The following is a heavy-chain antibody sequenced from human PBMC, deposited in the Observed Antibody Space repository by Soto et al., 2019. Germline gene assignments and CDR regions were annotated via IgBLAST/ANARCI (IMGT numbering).Heavy chain of an antibody. V-gene: IGHV4-31*03. J-gene: IGHJ5*02. Sequence: PSETLSVTCTVSGGAISNGGYYWSWISQHPGKGLEWIGYIYYSGSTSYNPSLKSRVTISVDTSKNQFSLKLSSVTAADTSVYYCARWWSGSRQGLDPWGQGTLVTVSS. CDR3: ARWWSGSRQGLDP. CDR2: IYYSGST. CDR1: GGAISNGGYY. D-gene: IGHD3-3*01.